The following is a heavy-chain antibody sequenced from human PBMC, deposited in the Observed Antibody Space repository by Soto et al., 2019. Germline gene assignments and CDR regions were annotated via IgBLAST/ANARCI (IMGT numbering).Heavy chain of an antibody. V-gene: IGHV3-48*01. CDR1: GFTFSYYS. CDR2: ISSSSSTI. D-gene: IGHD2-8*02. CDR3: ARDTDG. Sequence: EVQVVESGGGLVQPGGSLRLSCAASGFTFSYYSMNRVRQAPGKGLEWVSFISSSSSTIFYADSVKGRFTISRDNAKNSLYLQMNSLRAEDTAVYYCARDTDGGGQGTLVTVSS. J-gene: IGHJ4*02.